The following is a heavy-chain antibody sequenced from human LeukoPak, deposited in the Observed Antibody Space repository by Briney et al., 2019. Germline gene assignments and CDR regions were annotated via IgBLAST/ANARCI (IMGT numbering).Heavy chain of an antibody. D-gene: IGHD3-10*01. Sequence: ASVKVSCKASGYTFTGYYMHWVRQAPGQGLEWMGWINPNSGGTNYAQKLQGRVTMTTDTSTSTAYMELRSLRSDDTAVYYCARGPMVRGVTPGLAFDYXXXGXLXXVSS. V-gene: IGHV1-2*02. CDR1: GYTFTGYY. CDR2: INPNSGGT. CDR3: ARGPMVRGVTPGLAFDY. J-gene: IGHJ4*02.